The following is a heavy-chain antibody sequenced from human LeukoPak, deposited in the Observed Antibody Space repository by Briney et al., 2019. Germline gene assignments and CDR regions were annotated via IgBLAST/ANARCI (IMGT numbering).Heavy chain of an antibody. V-gene: IGHV4-38-2*01. J-gene: IGHJ5*02. Sequence: PSETLSLTCAVSGYSISSGYCWGWIRQPPGKGLEWIGSIYHSGSTYYNPSLKSRVTISVDTSKNQFSLKLGSVTAADTAVYYCARYLGYGDYNWFDPWGQGTLVTVSS. D-gene: IGHD4-17*01. CDR2: IYHSGST. CDR3: ARYLGYGDYNWFDP. CDR1: GYSISSGYC.